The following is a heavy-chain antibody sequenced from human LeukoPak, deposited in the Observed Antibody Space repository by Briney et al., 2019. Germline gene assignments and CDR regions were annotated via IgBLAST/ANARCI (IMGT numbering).Heavy chain of an antibody. CDR2: INGDGSTT. D-gene: IGHD3-22*01. CDR3: ATGNYYDSRGYYTFGH. CDR1: GFTFSRYW. J-gene: IGHJ1*01. Sequence: TGGSLRLSCAASGFTFSRYWMHWVRQAPGKGLVWVSRINGDGSTTSYADSVKGGFTISRDKAKNTLYLQMNSLRAEDTAVYYCATGNYYDSRGYYTFGHWGQGTLVTVSS. V-gene: IGHV3-74*01.